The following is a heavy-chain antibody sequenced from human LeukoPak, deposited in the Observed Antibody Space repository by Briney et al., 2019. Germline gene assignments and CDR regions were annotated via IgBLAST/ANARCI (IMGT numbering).Heavy chain of an antibody. CDR2: INPNSGGT. V-gene: IGHV1-2*02. Sequence: GASVKVSCKASGYTFTGYYMHWVRQATGQGLEWMGWINPNSGGTNYAQKFQGRVTMTRDTSISTAYMELSRLRSDDTAVYYCARARSSGWSFDYWGQGTLVTVSS. D-gene: IGHD6-19*01. CDR1: GYTFTGYY. CDR3: ARARSSGWSFDY. J-gene: IGHJ4*02.